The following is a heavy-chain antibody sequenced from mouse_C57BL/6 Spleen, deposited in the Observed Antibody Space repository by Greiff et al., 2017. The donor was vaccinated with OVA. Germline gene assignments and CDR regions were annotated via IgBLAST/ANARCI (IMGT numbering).Heavy chain of an antibody. CDR1: GYTFTSYW. Sequence: QVQLKQSGAELVRPGSSVKLSCKASGYTFTSYWMHWVKQRPIQGLEWIGNIDPSDSETHYNQKFKDKATLTVDKSSSTAYMQLSSLTSEDSAVCYGARWGWLLRGFFDYWGQGTTLTVSS. J-gene: IGHJ2*01. CDR2: IDPSDSET. CDR3: ARWGWLLRGFFDY. V-gene: IGHV1-52*01. D-gene: IGHD2-3*01.